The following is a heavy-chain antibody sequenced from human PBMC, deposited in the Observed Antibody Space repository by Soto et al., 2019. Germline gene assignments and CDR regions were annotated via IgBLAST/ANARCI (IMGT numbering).Heavy chain of an antibody. D-gene: IGHD3-22*01. CDR1: GFSFSSYI. V-gene: IGHV3-21*06. J-gene: IGHJ6*02. CDR3: ATGGDSSGYQSYHYYGMDV. CDR2: ISSSSSYI. Sequence: GGSLRLSCEASGFSFSSYILNWVRQAPGKGLEWVSSISSSSSYIYYSDSVKGRFTISRDNAKNSLYLQMNSLSAEDSALYYCATGGDSSGYQSYHYYGMDVWGQGTTVSVSS.